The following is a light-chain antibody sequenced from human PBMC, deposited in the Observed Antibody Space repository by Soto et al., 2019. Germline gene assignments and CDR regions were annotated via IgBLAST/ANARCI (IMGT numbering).Light chain of an antibody. CDR3: AAWDYSLNGYV. Sequence: QSVLTQPASAYGTHRRRGSISCSESSSNIGSNTVNWYQQLPGTAPKLLIYSNNQRPSGVPDRFSGSKSGTSASLAISGLQSEDEADYYCAAWDYSLNGYVFGTGTKVTVL. CDR1: SSNIGSNT. CDR2: SNN. V-gene: IGLV1-44*01. J-gene: IGLJ1*01.